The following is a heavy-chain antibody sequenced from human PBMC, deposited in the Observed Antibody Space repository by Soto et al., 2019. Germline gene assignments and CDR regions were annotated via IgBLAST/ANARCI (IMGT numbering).Heavy chain of an antibody. J-gene: IGHJ4*02. V-gene: IGHV4-34*01. CDR1: GGSFSGYY. D-gene: IGHD2-15*01. CDR3: ARGSEVAATLFDY. CDR2: INHSGST. Sequence: SETMSLTCAVYGGSFSGYYWSWIRRPPGKGLEWIGEINHSGSTNYNPSLKSRVTISVDTSKNQFSLKLSSVIAADTAVYYCARGSEVAATLFDYWGQGTLVTVSS.